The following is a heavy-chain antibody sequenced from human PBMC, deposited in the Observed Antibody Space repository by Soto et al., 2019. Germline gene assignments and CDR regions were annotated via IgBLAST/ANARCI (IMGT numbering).Heavy chain of an antibody. Sequence: SVKVSCKASGGTFSSYAISWVRQAPGQGLEWMGGIIPIFGTANYAQKFQGRVTITADESTSTAYMELSSLRSEDTAVYYCAGRIAAAGPYYYYYYGMDAWGQGTTVTVSS. CDR1: GGTFSSYA. D-gene: IGHD6-13*01. CDR3: AGRIAAAGPYYYYYYGMDA. CDR2: IIPIFGTA. J-gene: IGHJ6*02. V-gene: IGHV1-69*13.